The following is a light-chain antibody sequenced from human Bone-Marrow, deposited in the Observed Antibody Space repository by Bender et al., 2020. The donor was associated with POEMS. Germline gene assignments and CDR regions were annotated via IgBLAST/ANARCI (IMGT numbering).Light chain of an antibody. CDR3: SSYTSSSTWV. V-gene: IGLV1-40*01. CDR1: SSDTGSGYD. J-gene: IGLJ3*02. Sequence: QSVLMQPPSVSGAPGQRVTISCTGSSSDTGSGYDINWYQHLPGTAPKLLIYGYNNRPSGVPDRFSGSKSGTSASLAITGLQAEDEADYYCSSYTSSSTWVFGGGTKVTVL. CDR2: GYN.